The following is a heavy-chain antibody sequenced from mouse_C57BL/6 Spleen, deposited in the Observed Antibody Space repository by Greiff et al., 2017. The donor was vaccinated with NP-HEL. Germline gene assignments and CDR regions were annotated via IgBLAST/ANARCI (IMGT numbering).Heavy chain of an antibody. D-gene: IGHD4-1*02. J-gene: IGHJ3*01. CDR2: ISYDGSN. CDR3: ARDQLGLAY. CDR1: GYSITSGYY. Sequence: VQLQQSGPGLVKPSQSLSLTCSVTGYSITSGYYWNWIRQFPGNKLEWMGYISYDGSNNYNPSLKNRISITRDTSKNQFFLKLNSVTTEDTATYYCARDQLGLAYWGQGTLVTVSA. V-gene: IGHV3-6*01.